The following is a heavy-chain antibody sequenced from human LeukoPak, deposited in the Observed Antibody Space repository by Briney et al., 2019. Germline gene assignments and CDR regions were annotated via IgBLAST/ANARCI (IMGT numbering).Heavy chain of an antibody. CDR2: IKQDGSEK. CDR1: GFTFSSYW. V-gene: IGHV3-7*01. Sequence: PGGSLRLSCAASGFTFSSYWMSWVRQAPGKGLEWVANIKQDGSEKYYVDSVKGRFTISRDNAKNSLYLQMNSLRAEDTAVYYCARHLGYCSSTSCYISMAYYFDYWGQGTPVTVSS. CDR3: ARHLGYCSSTSCYISMAYYFDY. D-gene: IGHD2-2*02. J-gene: IGHJ4*02.